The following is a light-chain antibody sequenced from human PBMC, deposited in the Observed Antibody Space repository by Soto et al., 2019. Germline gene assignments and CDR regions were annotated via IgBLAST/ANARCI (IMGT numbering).Light chain of an antibody. CDR3: QQYSPYTYR. Sequence: EIQMTQDPSTLSASIGDRVTITCRASQSTTGWLAWYQQKPGKAPKLLIYGTFSLETGVPSRFSGSGSGTEFTLTITYLQPDDFATYYCQQYSPYTYRFGQGTKLEIK. J-gene: IGKJ2*03. CDR1: QSTTGW. CDR2: GTF. V-gene: IGKV1-5*03.